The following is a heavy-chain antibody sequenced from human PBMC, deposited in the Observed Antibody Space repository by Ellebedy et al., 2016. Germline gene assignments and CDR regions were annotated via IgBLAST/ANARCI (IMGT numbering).Heavy chain of an antibody. CDR1: GYTFSSHY. D-gene: IGHD6-6*01. CDR2: INPSDGRT. Sequence: APVKVSCXASGYTFSSHYLYWVRQAPGQRLEWMGIINPSDGRTSYAQKFQGRVTMTRDTSTSTVYMDLRSLRSEDTAVYYCTRDAGTSSTAGDAFDIWGQGTMVTVSS. J-gene: IGHJ3*02. CDR3: TRDAGTSSTAGDAFDI. V-gene: IGHV1-46*03.